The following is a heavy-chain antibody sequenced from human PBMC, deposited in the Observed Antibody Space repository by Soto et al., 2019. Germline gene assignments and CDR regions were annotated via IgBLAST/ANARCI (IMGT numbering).Heavy chain of an antibody. CDR2: SSATGAGT. Sequence: EVQLLESGGGLVQPGGSLRLSCAASGFTFSSYGMTWVRQAPGKGLGWVSFSSATGAGTYYADSVKGRFTISRDNSKNTLYLQMTSLSADDTAVYYCAKDRRAGGNYGFYSDFWGQGALVIVSS. V-gene: IGHV3-23*01. CDR3: AKDRRAGGNYGFYSDF. D-gene: IGHD1-7*01. J-gene: IGHJ4*02. CDR1: GFTFSSYG.